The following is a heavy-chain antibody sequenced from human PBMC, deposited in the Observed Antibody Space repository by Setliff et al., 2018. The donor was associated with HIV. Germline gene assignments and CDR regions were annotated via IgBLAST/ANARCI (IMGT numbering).Heavy chain of an antibody. D-gene: IGHD6-6*01. CDR2: ISSNSYNR. CDR3: ARAWVFDSSSNDAFDI. CDR1: GFTFSSYS. J-gene: IGHJ3*02. Sequence: GESLKISCAASGFTFSSYSMNWVRQAPGKGLEWVSYISSNSYNRYYADSVKGRFTISSDNAKNALYMQMNSLRAEDTAVYYCARAWVFDSSSNDAFDIWGQGTMXTVAS. V-gene: IGHV3-48*01.